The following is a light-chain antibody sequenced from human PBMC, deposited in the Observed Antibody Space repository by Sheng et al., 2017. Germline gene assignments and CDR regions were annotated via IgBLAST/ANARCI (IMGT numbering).Light chain of an antibody. CDR1: QSIGSW. Sequence: DIQMTQSPSTLSASVGDRVNITCRASQSIGSWLAWYQQKPGNAPKLLIYKASSLQSGVPSRFSGSGSGTEFTLTINSLQSDDFATYYCQQYNSYSTFGHGTKVEIK. J-gene: IGKJ1*01. CDR2: KAS. V-gene: IGKV1-5*03. CDR3: QQYNSYST.